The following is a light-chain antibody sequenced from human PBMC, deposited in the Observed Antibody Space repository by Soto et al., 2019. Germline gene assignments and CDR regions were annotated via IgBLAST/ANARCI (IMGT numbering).Light chain of an antibody. CDR3: QQYSSWPPIT. Sequence: EFVLTQSPGTLSLSPGERATLSCRASQTVRNNYLAWYQQKPGQAPRLLIYGASTRVTGIPARFSGSGSGTEFTLTINSLQSEDFAVYYCQQYSSWPPITFGQGTRLE. V-gene: IGKV3-15*01. J-gene: IGKJ5*01. CDR2: GAS. CDR1: QTVRNN.